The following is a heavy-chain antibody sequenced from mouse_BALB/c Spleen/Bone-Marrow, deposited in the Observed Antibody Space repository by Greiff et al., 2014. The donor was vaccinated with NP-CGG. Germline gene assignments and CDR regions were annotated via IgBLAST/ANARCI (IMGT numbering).Heavy chain of an antibody. V-gene: IGHV2-9*02. CDR3: ARNLLPPYWYFDV. Sequence: VQLVESGPGLVAPSQSLSITCTVSGFSLTTYGVHWVRQSPGKGLEWLGVIWAGGSTNYNSTLMSRLSISKDNSKNQVFLKMNRLQTDDTAIYYCARNLLPPYWYFDVWGAGTTVTVSS. D-gene: IGHD1-1*01. CDR1: GFSLTTYG. CDR2: IWAGGST. J-gene: IGHJ1*01.